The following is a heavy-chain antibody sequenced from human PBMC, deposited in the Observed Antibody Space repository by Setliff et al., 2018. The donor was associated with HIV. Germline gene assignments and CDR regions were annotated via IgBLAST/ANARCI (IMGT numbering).Heavy chain of an antibody. Sequence: ASVKVSCKASGGTFSSQDINWVRRATGQGLEWMGWMNPNSGNTGYAPKFQGRVTMTRDTSINTAYMELSSLTSDDTAVYYCASTWFRVPYYLMDVWGQGTTVTVSS. D-gene: IGHD3-10*01. V-gene: IGHV1-8*01. CDR2: MNPNSGNT. CDR3: ASTWFRVPYYLMDV. CDR1: GGTFSSQD. J-gene: IGHJ6*02.